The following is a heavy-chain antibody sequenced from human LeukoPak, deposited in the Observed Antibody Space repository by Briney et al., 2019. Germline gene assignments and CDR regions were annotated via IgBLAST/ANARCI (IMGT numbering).Heavy chain of an antibody. Sequence: AETLSLPCNVCGGLLSRPYWTGIPDSPGKALEGIGDNNHSGSSDYNPSLESRVTISVDTSKNQFALNLRSVTAADTAVYYCARVSRSVSYRLVGNWYDPWGQGSLVIVSS. CDR3: ARVSRSVSYRLVGNWYDP. V-gene: IGHV4-34*01. CDR1: GGLLSRPY. J-gene: IGHJ5*02. D-gene: IGHD3-16*02. CDR2: NNHSGSS.